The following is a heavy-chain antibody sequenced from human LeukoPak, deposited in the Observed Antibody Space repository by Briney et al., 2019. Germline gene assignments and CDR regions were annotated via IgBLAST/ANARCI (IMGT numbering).Heavy chain of an antibody. V-gene: IGHV3-74*01. CDR3: ARPYYDFWSGYSPRGPFDY. CDR1: GFTFSSYW. Sequence: GGSLRLSCAASGFTFSSYWMHWVRQAPGKGLVWVSRINSDGSSTSYADSVKGRFTISRDNAKNTLYLQMNSLRAEDTAVYYCARPYYDFWSGYSPRGPFDYWGQGTLVTVSS. D-gene: IGHD3-3*01. J-gene: IGHJ4*02. CDR2: INSDGSST.